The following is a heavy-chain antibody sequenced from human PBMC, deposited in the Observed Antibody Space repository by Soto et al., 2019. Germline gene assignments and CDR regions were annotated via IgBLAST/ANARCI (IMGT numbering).Heavy chain of an antibody. CDR2: IYYSGST. D-gene: IGHD3-22*01. Sequence: QVQLQESGPGLVKPSETLSLTCTVSGGSISSYYWSWIRQPPGKGLEWIGYIYYSGSTNYNPSLKSRVTISVDTSKYQFSLKLSSVTAADTAVYYCARDQRLRRDSSGYYQTNYWYFDLWGRGTLVTVSS. CDR3: ARDQRLRRDSSGYYQTNYWYFDL. J-gene: IGHJ2*01. CDR1: GGSISSYY. V-gene: IGHV4-59*01.